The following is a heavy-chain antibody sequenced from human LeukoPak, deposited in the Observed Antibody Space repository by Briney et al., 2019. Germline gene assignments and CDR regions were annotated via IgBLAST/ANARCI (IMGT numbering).Heavy chain of an antibody. CDR2: ISSGDRT. CDR3: AKDATASPYFHWFDS. Sequence: GGSLRLSCAASGFTFSSYAMNWVRQAPGKGLEWVGGISSGDRTFHAESVKGRFTISRDKSKDTLYLQMNSLRAEDTAVYYCAKDATASPYFHWFDSWGQGTQVIVSS. CDR1: GFTFSSYA. V-gene: IGHV3-23*01. J-gene: IGHJ1*01. D-gene: IGHD3-9*01.